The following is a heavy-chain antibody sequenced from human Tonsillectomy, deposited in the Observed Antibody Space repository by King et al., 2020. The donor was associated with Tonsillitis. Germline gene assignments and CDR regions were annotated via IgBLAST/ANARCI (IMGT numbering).Heavy chain of an antibody. V-gene: IGHV3-49*03. J-gene: IGHJ4*02. CDR3: TRDQVAYYEFWGGWGYGY. CDR2: IRTAAYGGTT. D-gene: IGHD3-3*01. Sequence: VQLVESGGGLVQPGRSLRLSCTTSGFTFGDYALSWFRQAPGKGLEWVGFIRTAAYGGTTEYAASVKGRFTISRDDSKSIAHLQMSSLKNEDTAVYYCTRDQVAYYEFWGGWGYGYWGQGTLVIVSS. CDR1: GFTFGDYA.